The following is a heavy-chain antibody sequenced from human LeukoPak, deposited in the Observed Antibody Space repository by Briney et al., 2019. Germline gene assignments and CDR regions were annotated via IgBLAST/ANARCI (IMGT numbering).Heavy chain of an antibody. J-gene: IGHJ4*02. Sequence: ASVKVSCKASGYTFTSYYMHWVRQVPGQGLEWMGIINPSGGSTSYAQKFQGRVTMTRDTSTSTVYMELSSLRSEDTAVYYCARDQGFREYSSSSEGDGFDYWGQGTLVTVSS. V-gene: IGHV1-46*01. CDR2: INPSGGST. D-gene: IGHD6-6*01. CDR1: GYTFTSYY. CDR3: ARDQGFREYSSSSEGDGFDY.